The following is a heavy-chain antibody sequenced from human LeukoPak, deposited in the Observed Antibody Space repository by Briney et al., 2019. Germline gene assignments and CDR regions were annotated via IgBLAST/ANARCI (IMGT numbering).Heavy chain of an antibody. CDR2: ISGGGGST. V-gene: IGHV3-23*01. CDR3: AKGTHDYGDYAFLN. D-gene: IGHD4-17*01. Sequence: GGSLRLSCAASGFTFSSYAMSWVRQAPGKGLEWVSAISGGGGSTYYADSVKGRFTISRDNSKNTLYLQMNSLRAEDTAVYYCAKGTHDYGDYAFLNWGQGTLVTVSS. CDR1: GFTFSSYA. J-gene: IGHJ4*02.